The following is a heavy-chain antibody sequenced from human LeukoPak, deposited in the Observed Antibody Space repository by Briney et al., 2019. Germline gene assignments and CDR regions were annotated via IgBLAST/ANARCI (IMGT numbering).Heavy chain of an antibody. Sequence: ASVKVSCKASGYTFTSYGISWVRQAPGQGLEWMGWISAYNGKTNYAQKLQGRVTMTTDTSTSTAYMELRSLRSEDTAVYYCATDLGAAAGTIAAYDYWGQGTLVTVSS. CDR3: ATDLGAAAGTIAAYDY. J-gene: IGHJ4*02. V-gene: IGHV1-18*01. CDR2: ISAYNGKT. D-gene: IGHD6-13*01. CDR1: GYTFTSYG.